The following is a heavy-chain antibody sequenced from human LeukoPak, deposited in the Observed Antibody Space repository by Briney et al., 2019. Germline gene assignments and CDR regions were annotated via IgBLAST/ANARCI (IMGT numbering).Heavy chain of an antibody. CDR1: GGSFSGYY. D-gene: IGHD2-2*01. CDR2: INHSGST. V-gene: IGHV4-34*01. Sequence: SETLSLTCAVYGGSFSGYYWSWIRQPPGKGLEWIGEINHSGSTNYNPSLKSRVTISVDTSKNQFSLKLSSVTAADTAVYYCARGHGTSRFSRPVPWGQGTLVILSS. CDR3: ARGHGTSRFSRPVP. J-gene: IGHJ5*02.